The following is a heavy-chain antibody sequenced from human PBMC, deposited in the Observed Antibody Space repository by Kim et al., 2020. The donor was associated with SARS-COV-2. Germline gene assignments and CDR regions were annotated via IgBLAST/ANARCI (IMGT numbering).Heavy chain of an antibody. Sequence: ASVKVSCKASGYTFTSYAMHWVRQAPGQRLEWMGWINAVNGNTKYAQKCEGRVTITRDTSASTAYMKLSSLRSEDTAVYYCARDRYNMGATRGGVGYWGQGTLVTVSS. V-gene: IGHV1-3*01. CDR3: ARDRYNMGATRGGVGY. D-gene: IGHD1-26*01. CDR1: GYTFTSYA. CDR2: INAVNGNT. J-gene: IGHJ4*02.